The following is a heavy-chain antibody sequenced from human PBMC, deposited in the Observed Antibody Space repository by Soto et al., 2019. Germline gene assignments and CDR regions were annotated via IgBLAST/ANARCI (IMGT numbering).Heavy chain of an antibody. J-gene: IGHJ6*02. V-gene: IGHV3-21*01. CDR3: ARDLNWNYDYYYGMDV. CDR2: ISSSSSYI. D-gene: IGHD1-20*01. CDR1: GFTFSSYS. Sequence: ESGGGLVKPGGSLRLSCAASGFTFSSYSMNWVRQAPGKGLEWVSSISSSSSYIYYADSVKGRFTISRDNAKNSLYLQMNSLRAEDTAVYYCARDLNWNYDYYYGMDVWGQGTTVTVSS.